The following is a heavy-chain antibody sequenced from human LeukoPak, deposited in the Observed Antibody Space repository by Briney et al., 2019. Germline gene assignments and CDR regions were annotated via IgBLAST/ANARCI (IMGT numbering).Heavy chain of an antibody. Sequence: GGSLRLSCAASGFTVSRKYMTWVRQAPGKGLEWVSITYTGGSTTYADSVKGRFTISRDDVRNTLDLQMKDLRPEDTAVYFCAMKIMMGVTFDAFDIWGQGTLVTVSP. V-gene: IGHV3-66*02. CDR3: AMKIMMGVTFDAFDI. CDR1: GFTVSRKY. D-gene: IGHD3-10*01. J-gene: IGHJ3*02. CDR2: TYTGGST.